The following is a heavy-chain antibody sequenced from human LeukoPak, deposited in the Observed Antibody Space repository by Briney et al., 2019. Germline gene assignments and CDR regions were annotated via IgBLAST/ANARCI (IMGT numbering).Heavy chain of an antibody. V-gene: IGHV4-39*01. CDR1: GGSISRTTYY. CDR3: AKHDYPAYYFDF. J-gene: IGHJ4*02. D-gene: IGHD4-11*01. Sequence: SETLSLTCNVSGGSISRTTYYWGWIRQPPGKGLEWIGTIYFTGNTYYTPSPKSRVTISVDTSKNQFSLKLSSVTAADTAVYYCAKHDYPAYYFDFWGQGTLVTVSS. CDR2: IYFTGNT.